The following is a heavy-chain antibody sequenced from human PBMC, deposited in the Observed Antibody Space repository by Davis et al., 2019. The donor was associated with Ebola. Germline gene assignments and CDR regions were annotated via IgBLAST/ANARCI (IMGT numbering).Heavy chain of an antibody. CDR1: GYTFTSYA. J-gene: IGHJ6*02. D-gene: IGHD6-19*01. CDR2: INAGNGNT. CDR3: ARARTWGSGWSYYYYGMDV. Sequence: ASVKVSCKASGYTFTSYAMHWVRQAPGQRLEWMGWINAGNGNTKYSQKFQGRVTITRDTSASTAYMELRSLRSDDTAVYYCARARTWGSGWSYYYYGMDVWGQGTTVTVSS. V-gene: IGHV1-3*01.